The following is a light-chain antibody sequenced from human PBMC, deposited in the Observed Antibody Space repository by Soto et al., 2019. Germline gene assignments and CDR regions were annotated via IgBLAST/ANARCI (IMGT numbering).Light chain of an antibody. J-gene: IGKJ2*01. CDR3: QQYRSPSYT. CDR2: AAS. CDR1: QSISSSY. Sequence: EIVLTQSPGTLSLSPGERATLSCRASQSISSSYLAWYQQKPGQAPRLLIYAASSRATGIPDRFSGSGSGTDFTLTISSLEPEDFAVYYCQQYRSPSYTFGQGTQLEIK. V-gene: IGKV3-20*01.